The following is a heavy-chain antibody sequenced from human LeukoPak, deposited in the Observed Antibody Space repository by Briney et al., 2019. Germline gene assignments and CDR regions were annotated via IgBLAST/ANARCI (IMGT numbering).Heavy chain of an antibody. Sequence: SETLSLTCTVSTYSISNNYYWGWIRQPPGKGLEWIGSVYHSGSTYYNPSLKSRVTISIDTSESQFSLNLSSVTAADTAVYYCAREVGPPNYGSGSYPDYWGQGTLVTVSS. J-gene: IGHJ4*02. CDR3: AREVGPPNYGSGSYPDY. CDR2: VYHSGST. CDR1: TYSISNNYY. V-gene: IGHV4-38-2*02. D-gene: IGHD3-10*01.